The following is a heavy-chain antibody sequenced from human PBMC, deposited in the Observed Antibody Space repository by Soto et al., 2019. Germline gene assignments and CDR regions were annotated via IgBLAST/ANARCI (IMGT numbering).Heavy chain of an antibody. CDR3: ASDWFYMDV. D-gene: IGHD3-9*01. CDR1: GLTFSSYG. V-gene: IGHV3-48*01. CDR2: SSSDSGTI. J-gene: IGHJ6*03. Sequence: GGSLRLSCAASGLTFSSYGMHWVRQAPGKGLEWISYSSSDSGTIYYADSVKGRFSISRDNAKNSLFLQMNSLRVEDTAVYYCASDWFYMDVWGKGTSVTVSS.